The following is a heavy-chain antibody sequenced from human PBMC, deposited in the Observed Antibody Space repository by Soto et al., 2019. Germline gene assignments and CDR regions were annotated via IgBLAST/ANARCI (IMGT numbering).Heavy chain of an antibody. CDR1: GGSISSYY. CDR2: IYYSGST. D-gene: IGHD6-19*01. CDR3: ARAIAVAGSYYYYYVMDF. Sequence: APENLSLTCTVSGGSISSYYWSWIRQPPGKGLEWIGHIYYSGSTNYNPSLKSRVTISVDTSKNQFSLKLSSVTAADTAVYYCARAIAVAGSYYYYYVMDFWAQGSTVTVSS. V-gene: IGHV4-59*01. J-gene: IGHJ6*02.